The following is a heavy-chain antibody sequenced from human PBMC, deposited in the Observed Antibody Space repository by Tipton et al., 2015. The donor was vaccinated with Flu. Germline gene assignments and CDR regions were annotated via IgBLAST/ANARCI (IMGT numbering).Heavy chain of an antibody. J-gene: IGHJ3*02. D-gene: IGHD2-15*01. Sequence: TLSLTCSVSGSSIGGAYCWGWIRQPPRKGLQWIGNICQSGNTYYNLSLKSRVTMSVDRSRNQFSLKLRSVTAADTAVYYCATVGPRGGGAFDIWGQGTLVTVSS. V-gene: IGHV4-38-2*02. CDR1: GSSIGGAYC. CDR2: ICQSGNT. CDR3: ATVGPRGGGAFDI.